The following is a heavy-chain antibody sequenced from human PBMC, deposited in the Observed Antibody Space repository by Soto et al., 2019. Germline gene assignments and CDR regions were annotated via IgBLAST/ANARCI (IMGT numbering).Heavy chain of an antibody. V-gene: IGHV3-23*01. CDR3: ARAHAPGWFDP. D-gene: IGHD2-2*01. J-gene: IGHJ5*02. CDR2: ISGSGGNT. Sequence: GGSLRLSCAASGFTFSSYAMSWVRQAPGKGLEWVSAISGSGGNTYYADSVKGRFTISRDNSKNTLYLQMNSLRAEDTAVYYCARAHAPGWFDPWGQGTLVTVSS. CDR1: GFTFSSYA.